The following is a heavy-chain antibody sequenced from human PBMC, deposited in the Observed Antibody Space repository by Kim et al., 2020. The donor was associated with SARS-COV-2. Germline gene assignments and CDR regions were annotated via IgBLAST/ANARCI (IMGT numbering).Heavy chain of an antibody. Sequence: GGSLRLSCAASGFSFSGYWMHWVRQAPGKGLVWVSRMSSDGNSISYADSVKGRVTISRDNAKNTLYLQMTSLRAEDTAVYYCARGETARPDYWGQGTLVSVSS. CDR3: ARGETARPDY. V-gene: IGHV3-74*01. J-gene: IGHJ4*02. CDR2: MSSDGNSI. CDR1: GFSFSGYW. D-gene: IGHD6-6*01.